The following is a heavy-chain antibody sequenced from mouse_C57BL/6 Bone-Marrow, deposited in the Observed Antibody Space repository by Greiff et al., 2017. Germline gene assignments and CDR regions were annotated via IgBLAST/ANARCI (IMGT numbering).Heavy chain of an antibody. CDR2: IYPRSGNT. V-gene: IGHV1-81*01. D-gene: IGHD1-1*01. CDR1: GYTFTSYG. J-gene: IGHJ2*01. Sequence: QVHVKQSGAELARPGASVKLSCKASGYTFTSYGISWVKQRTGQGLEWIGEIYPRSGNTYYNEKFKGKATLTADKSSSTAYMGLRSLTSEDAAVYFCARTETTVVARLCFDYWGQGTTLTVSS. CDR3: ARTETTVVARLCFDY.